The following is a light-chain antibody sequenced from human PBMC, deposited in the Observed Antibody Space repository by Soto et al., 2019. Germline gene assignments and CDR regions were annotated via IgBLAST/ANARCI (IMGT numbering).Light chain of an antibody. CDR2: KAS. CDR3: QQFYRYPWT. J-gene: IGKJ1*01. CDR1: QSVDTC. Sequence: DIQMTQSPSTLSASVGDRVTITCRASQSVDTCLAWYQQKPGKAPHLLIYKASSLETGVPSSFSVSGSVTEFTLTISSLQPDDFAHYYCQQFYRYPWTFGQGTKVEIK. V-gene: IGKV1-5*03.